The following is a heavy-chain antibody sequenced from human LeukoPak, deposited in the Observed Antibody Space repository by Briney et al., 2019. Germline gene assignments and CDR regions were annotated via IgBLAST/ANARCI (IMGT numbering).Heavy chain of an antibody. CDR2: IYSDGST. J-gene: IGHJ3*02. D-gene: IGHD1-26*01. CDR1: GXIVSSNY. CDR3: ARDWSGSLAFGALDI. V-gene: IGHV3-53*01. Sequence: PGGSLRLSWAASGXIVSSNYVSWVRQAPGKGLEWVSVIYSDGSTYYADSVKGRFTISRDNSKNTLYLQMYSLRAEDTAVYYCARDWSGSLAFGALDIWGQGTMVTVSS.